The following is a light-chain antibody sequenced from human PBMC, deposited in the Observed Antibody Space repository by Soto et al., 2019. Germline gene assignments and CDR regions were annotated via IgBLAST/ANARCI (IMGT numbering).Light chain of an antibody. CDR1: SSHIGGNS. V-gene: IGLV1-51*01. CDR2: DDN. CDR3: GSWDSSLSAYV. J-gene: IGLJ1*01. Sequence: QSALAQPPSVSAAPGQKVTISCSGSSSHIGGNSVSWYQQLPGTAPKLLIYDDNKRPSGIPDRFSGSKSGTSATLGITGFQTGDEADYYCGSWDSSLSAYVFGTGTKVTVL.